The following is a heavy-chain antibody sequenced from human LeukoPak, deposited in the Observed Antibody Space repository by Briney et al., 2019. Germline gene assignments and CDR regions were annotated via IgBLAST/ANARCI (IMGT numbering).Heavy chain of an antibody. Sequence: GASVKVSCKASGYTFTSYAMNWVRQAPGQGLEWMGWINTNTGNPTYAQGFTGRFVFSLDTSVSTAYLQISSLKAEDTAVYYCATDSSGYYPPWRFDPWGQGTLVTVSS. V-gene: IGHV7-4-1*02. J-gene: IGHJ5*02. CDR3: ATDSSGYYPPWRFDP. CDR1: GYTFTSYA. D-gene: IGHD3-22*01. CDR2: INTNTGNP.